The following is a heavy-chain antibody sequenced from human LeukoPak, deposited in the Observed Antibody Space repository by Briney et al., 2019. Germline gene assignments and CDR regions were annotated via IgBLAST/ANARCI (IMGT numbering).Heavy chain of an antibody. D-gene: IGHD5-24*01. CDR1: GYSFTSYG. V-gene: IGHV1-18*01. CDR2: ISAYNGNT. J-gene: IGHJ4*02. CDR3: ARGVEMATITAFDH. Sequence: GASVKVSCKASGYSFTSYGISWVRQAPGQGLEWMGWISAYNGNTNYAQKLQGRVTMTTDTSTNTAYMELRSLRSDDTAVYYCARGVEMATITAFDHWGQGTLVTVSS.